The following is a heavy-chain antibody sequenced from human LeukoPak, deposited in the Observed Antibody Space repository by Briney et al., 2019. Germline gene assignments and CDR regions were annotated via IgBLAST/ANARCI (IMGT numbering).Heavy chain of an antibody. D-gene: IGHD4-17*01. CDR2: IKGDGSER. CDR1: GFTFSSYA. Sequence: GGSLRLSCAASGFTFSSYAMNWVRQAPGKGLEWVAQIKGDGSERYYVGSVTGRFTISRDNAKNSLFLQMNSLRAEDTAVYYCARGHYGRDYWGQGTLVTVSS. V-gene: IGHV3-7*04. CDR3: ARGHYGRDY. J-gene: IGHJ4*02.